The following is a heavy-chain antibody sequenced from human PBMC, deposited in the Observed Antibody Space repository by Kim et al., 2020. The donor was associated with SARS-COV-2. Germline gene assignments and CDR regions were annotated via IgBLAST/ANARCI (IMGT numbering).Heavy chain of an antibody. Sequence: SETLSLTCTVSGGSISSYYWSWIRQPPGKGLEWIGYIYYSGNTKYNPSLKSRVTMSLYTSERQISLRVTSVTAADTAVYYCARVGPQYYGSGSHDYWGQGTLVTVSS. J-gene: IGHJ4*02. CDR3: ARVGPQYYGSGSHDY. D-gene: IGHD3-10*01. CDR2: IYYSGNT. CDR1: GGSISSYY. V-gene: IGHV4-59*13.